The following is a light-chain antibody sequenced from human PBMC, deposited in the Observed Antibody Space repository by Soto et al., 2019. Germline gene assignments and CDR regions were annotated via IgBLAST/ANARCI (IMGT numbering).Light chain of an antibody. Sequence: EIVLTQSPGTLSLSPGERATLSCRASQSVSSSYLAWYQQKPGQAPRLLIYGASSRATGIPDRFSGSGSGTDLTLAISRLEREDFAVYYCHQYDSSPLTWGGGTEVEIK. J-gene: IGKJ4*02. CDR1: QSVSSSY. V-gene: IGKV3-20*01. CDR3: HQYDSSPLT. CDR2: GAS.